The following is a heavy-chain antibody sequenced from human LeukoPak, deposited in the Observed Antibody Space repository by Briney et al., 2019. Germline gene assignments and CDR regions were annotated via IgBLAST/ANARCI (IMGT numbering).Heavy chain of an antibody. Sequence: GASVKVSCKASGYTFTSYGISWVRQAPGQGLEWMGWISAYNGNTNYVQKLQGRVTMTTDTSTSTAYMELRSLRSDDTAVYYCARDYCSSTSCDKNWFDPWGQGTLVTVSS. CDR3: ARDYCSSTSCDKNWFDP. D-gene: IGHD2-2*02. J-gene: IGHJ5*02. CDR1: GYTFTSYG. V-gene: IGHV1-18*01. CDR2: ISAYNGNT.